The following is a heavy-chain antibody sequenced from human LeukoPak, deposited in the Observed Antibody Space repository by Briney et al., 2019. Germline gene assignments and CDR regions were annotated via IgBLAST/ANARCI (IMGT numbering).Heavy chain of an antibody. CDR1: GFTFSSYA. V-gene: IGHV3-30*04. J-gene: IGHJ4*02. CDR2: ISYDGSNK. CDR3: ARGGREGYTPFH. Sequence: PGGSLRLSCAASGFTFSSYAIHWVRQAPGKGLEWVAVISYDGSNKYYADSVKGRFTISRDNSKNTLYLQMNSLRAEDTAVYYCARGGREGYTPFHWGQGTLVTVSS. D-gene: IGHD5-24*01.